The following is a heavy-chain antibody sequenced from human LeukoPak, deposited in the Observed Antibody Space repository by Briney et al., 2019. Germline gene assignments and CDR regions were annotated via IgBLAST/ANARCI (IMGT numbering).Heavy chain of an antibody. CDR2: ISAYNGNT. CDR3: ARAPPYYYDSSGYYYFDY. J-gene: IGHJ4*02. D-gene: IGHD3-22*01. Sequence: GASVKVSCKASGYTFTSYGISWVRQAPGQGLEWMGWISAYNGNTNYAQKLQGRVTMTTDTSTSTAYMELRSLRSDDTAVYYCARAPPYYYDSSGYYYFDYWGQGTLVTVSS. CDR1: GYTFTSYG. V-gene: IGHV1-18*01.